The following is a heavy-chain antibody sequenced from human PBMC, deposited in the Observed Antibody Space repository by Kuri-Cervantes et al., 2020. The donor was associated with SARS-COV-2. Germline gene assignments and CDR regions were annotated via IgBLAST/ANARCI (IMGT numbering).Heavy chain of an antibody. J-gene: IGHJ4*02. V-gene: IGHV3-30*04. D-gene: IGHD6-19*01. CDR1: GFTFSSYA. CDR3: ARIYSSGWYLGNGVDY. Sequence: GESLKISCAASGFTFSSYAMHWVRQAPGKGLEWVAVISYDGSNKYYADSVKGRFTISRDNSKNTLYLQMNSLRAEDTAVYYCARIYSSGWYLGNGVDYWGPGTLVTVSS. CDR2: ISYDGSNK.